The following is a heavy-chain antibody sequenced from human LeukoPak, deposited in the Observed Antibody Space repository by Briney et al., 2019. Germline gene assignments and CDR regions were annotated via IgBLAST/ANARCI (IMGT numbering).Heavy chain of an antibody. Sequence: GGSLRPSCAASGFTFSSYGMHWVRQAPGKGLEWVGVISYDGTNKNYADSVKGRFTISRDNSKNTLYLQMNSLRAEDTAVYYCAKVGYSTNWLYFDYWGQGTLVTVSS. CDR3: AKVGYSTNWLYFDY. D-gene: IGHD6-13*01. V-gene: IGHV3-30*18. J-gene: IGHJ4*02. CDR1: GFTFSSYG. CDR2: ISYDGTNK.